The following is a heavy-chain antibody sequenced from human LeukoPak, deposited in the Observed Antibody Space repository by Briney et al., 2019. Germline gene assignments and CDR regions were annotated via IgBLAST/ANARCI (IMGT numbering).Heavy chain of an antibody. CDR3: GRVGGRSKAAKGDAFDI. CDR2: INSDGSST. D-gene: IGHD6-6*01. V-gene: IGHV3-74*01. Sequence: PGGSLRLSCAASGFTFSSYWMHWVRQAPGKGLVWVSRINSDGSSTSYADSVKGRFTISRGNAKNTLYLQMNSLRAEDTAVYYCGRVGGRSKAAKGDAFDIWGQGTMVTVSS. CDR1: GFTFSSYW. J-gene: IGHJ3*02.